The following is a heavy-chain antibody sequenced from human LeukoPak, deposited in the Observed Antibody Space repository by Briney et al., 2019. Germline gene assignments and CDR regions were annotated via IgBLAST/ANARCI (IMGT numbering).Heavy chain of an antibody. D-gene: IGHD6-19*01. V-gene: IGHV4-59*08. CDR2: IYYSGRT. CDR1: GGSISSYY. Sequence: SETLSLTCTVSGGSISSYYWSWIRQSPGKGLEWIGYIYYSGRTNYNPSLKSRVAISVDTSKNQFSLKLSSVTAADTAVYYCARHVEQWLTPFDYWGQGTLVTVSS. CDR3: ARHVEQWLTPFDY. J-gene: IGHJ4*02.